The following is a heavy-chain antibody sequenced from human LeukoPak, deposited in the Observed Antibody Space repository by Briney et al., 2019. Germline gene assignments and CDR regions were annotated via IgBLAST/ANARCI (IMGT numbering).Heavy chain of an antibody. CDR1: RFTFSSYA. D-gene: IGHD6-6*01. Sequence: QPGGSLRLSCAASRFTFSSYAMNWVRQAPGKGLEWVSAISNSGVSTYYADSVKGRFTISRDNSKNTLYLQVDSLRAEDTAVYYCARMSSTEIYYFYYMDVWGKGTTVTVSS. CDR2: ISNSGVST. CDR3: ARMSSTEIYYFYYMDV. V-gene: IGHV3-23*01. J-gene: IGHJ6*03.